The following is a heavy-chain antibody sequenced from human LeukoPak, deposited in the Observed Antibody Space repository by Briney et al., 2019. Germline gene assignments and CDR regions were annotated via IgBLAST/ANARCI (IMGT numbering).Heavy chain of an antibody. CDR1: GGTFSSYA. CDR2: IIPIFGTT. CDR3: ARLQPVLRFLEWLPPGYESDYYYGMDV. D-gene: IGHD3-3*01. V-gene: IGHV1-69*13. J-gene: IGHJ6*02. Sequence: SVKVSCKASGGTFSSYAISWVRQAPGQGLEWMGGIIPIFGTTNYAQKFQGRVTITADESTSTAYMELSSLRSEDTAVYYCARLQPVLRFLEWLPPGYESDYYYGMDVWGQGTTVTVSS.